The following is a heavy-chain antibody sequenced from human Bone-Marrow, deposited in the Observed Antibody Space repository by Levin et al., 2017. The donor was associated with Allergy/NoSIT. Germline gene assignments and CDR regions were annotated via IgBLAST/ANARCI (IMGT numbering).Heavy chain of an antibody. D-gene: IGHD6-6*01. J-gene: IGHJ1*01. V-gene: IGHV4-34*01. CDR1: GGSFSPNY. CDR2: INHSATT. Sequence: PSETLSLTCAVYGGSFSPNYWSWIRQSPGKGLEWIGEINHSATTNYNPSLKSRVAISIDTSKEQFSLKLRSVTAADTAVYYCARGSFSTSSVYFPHWGQGTLVTVSS. CDR3: ARGSFSTSSVYFPH.